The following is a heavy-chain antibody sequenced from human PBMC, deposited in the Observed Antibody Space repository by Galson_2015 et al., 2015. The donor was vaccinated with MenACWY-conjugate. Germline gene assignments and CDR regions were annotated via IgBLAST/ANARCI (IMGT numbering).Heavy chain of an antibody. CDR2: ISATGGSR. Sequence: SRRLSCAASGFTFNKFDMSWVRQPPGRGLEWVSGISATGGSRFYADSVKGRFTISRANSKNTLVLQMDSLRVEDTAIYYCAKGLTLFRGVIVTWAFDFWGQGSLVTVSS. D-gene: IGHD3-10*01. CDR3: AKGLTLFRGVIVTWAFDF. J-gene: IGHJ4*02. CDR1: GFTFNKFD. V-gene: IGHV3-23*01.